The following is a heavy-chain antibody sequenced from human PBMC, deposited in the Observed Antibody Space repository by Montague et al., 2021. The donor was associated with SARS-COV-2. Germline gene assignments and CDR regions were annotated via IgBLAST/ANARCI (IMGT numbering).Heavy chain of an antibody. V-gene: IGHV4-61*01. Sequence: SETLSLTCTVSGGSVSSGSYYWSWIRQPPGKGLEWIGYIYYSGSTNYNPSLKSRVTISVDTPKNQFSLKLSSVTAADTAVYYCARDPWHITIFGVVTRYGMDVWGQGTTVTVSS. D-gene: IGHD3-3*01. J-gene: IGHJ6*02. CDR2: IYYSGST. CDR3: ARDPWHITIFGVVTRYGMDV. CDR1: GGSVSSGSYY.